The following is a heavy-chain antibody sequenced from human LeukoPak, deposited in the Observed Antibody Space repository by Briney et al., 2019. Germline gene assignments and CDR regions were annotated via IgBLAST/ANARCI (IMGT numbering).Heavy chain of an antibody. CDR2: ITNTPNYI. V-gene: IGHV3-21*01. Sequence: PGGSLSLPCAASGFILNTYTITWVRQAPGKGLEWVSSITNTPNYIYYADSVKGRFTISRDNANNSLYLQMDSLRAEDTAVYYCWRDSPYDTSIWGQGTPVTVSS. CDR3: WRDSPYDTSI. CDR1: GFILNTYT. D-gene: IGHD3-16*01. J-gene: IGHJ4*02.